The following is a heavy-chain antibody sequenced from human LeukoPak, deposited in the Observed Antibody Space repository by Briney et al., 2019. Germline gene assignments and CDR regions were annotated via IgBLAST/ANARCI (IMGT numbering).Heavy chain of an antibody. D-gene: IGHD6-13*01. J-gene: IGHJ4*02. CDR3: AGVSEQQLVDY. Sequence: ASVKVSCKASGYTFTSYYMHWVRQAPGQGLEWMGIINPSGGSTSYAQKFQGRVTMTRDMSTSTVYMELSSLGSEDTAVYYCAGVSEQQLVDYWGQGTLVTVSS. CDR1: GYTFTSYY. V-gene: IGHV1-46*01. CDR2: INPSGGST.